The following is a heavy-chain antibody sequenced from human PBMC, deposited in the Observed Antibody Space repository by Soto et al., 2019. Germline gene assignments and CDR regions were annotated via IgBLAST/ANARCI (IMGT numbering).Heavy chain of an antibody. CDR2: IYYSGST. CDR3: ATQEVGGSYVYTFDP. D-gene: IGHD1-26*01. Sequence: SETLSLTCTVSGCSISISSYYWCWIRQPPGKGLEWIGSIYYSGSTYYNPSLKSRVTISVDTSKNHFSLKLSSVTAADTAVYYCATQEVGGSYVYTFDPWGQGTLVTVSS. CDR1: GCSISISSYY. J-gene: IGHJ5*02. V-gene: IGHV4-39*02.